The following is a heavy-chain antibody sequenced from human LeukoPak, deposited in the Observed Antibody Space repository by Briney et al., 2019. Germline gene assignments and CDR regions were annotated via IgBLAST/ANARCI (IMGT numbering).Heavy chain of an antibody. CDR2: IDSSGRTI. J-gene: IGHJ6*03. CDR1: GFTFSSYE. Sequence: GGSLRLSCAASGFTFSSYEVNWVRQAPGKGLECVSYIDSSGRTIHYADSVKGRFTISRENAKNSLYLQMNSLRAEDTADYYCARGVGRASYYYYMDVWGKGTTVTVSS. CDR3: ARGVGRASYYYYMDV. V-gene: IGHV3-48*03. D-gene: IGHD3-10*01.